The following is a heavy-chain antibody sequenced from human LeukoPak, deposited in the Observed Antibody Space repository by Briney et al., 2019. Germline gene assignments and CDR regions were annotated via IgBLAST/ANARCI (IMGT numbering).Heavy chain of an antibody. D-gene: IGHD3-3*01. Sequence: PSETLSLTCTVSGGSISSYYWSWIRQPPGKGLEWIGYIYYSGSTNYNPSLKSRVTISVDTSKNQFSLKLSSVTAADTAVYYCARADYDFWSGYSGYHFDYWGQGTLVTVSS. CDR1: GGSISSYY. CDR2: IYYSGST. J-gene: IGHJ4*02. CDR3: ARADYDFWSGYSGYHFDY. V-gene: IGHV4-59*01.